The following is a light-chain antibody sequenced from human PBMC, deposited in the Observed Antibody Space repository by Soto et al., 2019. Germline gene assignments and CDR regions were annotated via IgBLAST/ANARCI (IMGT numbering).Light chain of an antibody. Sequence: QSALTQPASVSGSPGQSIAISCTGTSNDNGSYNFVSWYQQHPGKAPKLMIYDVSDRPSGVSNRFSGSKSGNTASLTISGLQPEDEADYYCSSYRSITTSYVFGTGPKLTVL. CDR1: SNDNGSYNF. J-gene: IGLJ1*01. CDR3: SSYRSITTSYV. CDR2: DVS. V-gene: IGLV2-14*03.